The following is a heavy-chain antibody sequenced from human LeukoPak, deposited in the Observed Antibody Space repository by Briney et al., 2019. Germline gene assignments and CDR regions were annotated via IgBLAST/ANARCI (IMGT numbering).Heavy chain of an antibody. J-gene: IGHJ3*02. Sequence: PSETLSLTCTVSGGSISSYYWSWIRQPPGKGLEWIGYIYYSGSTNYNPSLKSRVTISLDTSKNQFSLRLSSVTAADTAVYYCARSEYCYGADAFDIWGQGTMVTVSS. CDR2: IYYSGST. V-gene: IGHV4-59*01. CDR3: ARSEYCYGADAFDI. D-gene: IGHD5-18*01. CDR1: GGSISSYY.